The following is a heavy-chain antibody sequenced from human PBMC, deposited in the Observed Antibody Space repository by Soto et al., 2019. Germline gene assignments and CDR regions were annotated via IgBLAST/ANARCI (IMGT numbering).Heavy chain of an antibody. Sequence: QVQLQESGPGLVKPSETLSLTCTVSGGSVSSGYYYWSWIRQPPGKGLEWLGYSSFRGITNYNPSLKSRVTVSVDTSKNQFSLRLTSVTAADTAMYYCAREDMSGTYYFDFWGQGTLVTVSS. CDR1: GGSVSSGYYY. J-gene: IGHJ4*02. D-gene: IGHD1-26*01. CDR3: AREDMSGTYYFDF. V-gene: IGHV4-61*01. CDR2: SSFRGIT.